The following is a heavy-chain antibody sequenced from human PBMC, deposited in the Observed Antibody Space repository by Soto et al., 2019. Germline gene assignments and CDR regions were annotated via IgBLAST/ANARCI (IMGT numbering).Heavy chain of an antibody. CDR2: IYYSGST. CDR3: ARDSRSTVTMFDY. D-gene: IGHD4-17*01. J-gene: IGHJ4*02. CDR1: GGSISGSY. Sequence: SETLSLTCTVSGGSISGSYWSWSRQPPGKGLEWIGYIYYSGSTNYNPSLKSRVTISVDTSKNQFSLKLSSVTAADTAVYYCARDSRSTVTMFDYWGQGTLVTVSS. V-gene: IGHV4-59*01.